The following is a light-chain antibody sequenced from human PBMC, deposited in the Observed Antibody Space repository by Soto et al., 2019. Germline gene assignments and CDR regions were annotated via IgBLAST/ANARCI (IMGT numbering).Light chain of an antibody. J-gene: IGLJ2*01. CDR2: EVT. CDR3: TSYTTSKAYIL. V-gene: IGLV2-14*01. Sequence: QSALTRPASVSGSLGQSITISCTGTRTDIGGYNYVSWYQQYPGKAPKLVICEVTSRPSGISDRFSGSKSGNTASLTISGLQAEDEADYFCTSYTTSKAYILFGGGTKLTVL. CDR1: RTDIGGYNY.